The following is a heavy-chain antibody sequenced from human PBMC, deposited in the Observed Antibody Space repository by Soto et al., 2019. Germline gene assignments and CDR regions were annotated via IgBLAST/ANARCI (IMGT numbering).Heavy chain of an antibody. V-gene: IGHV4-4*02. CDR3: ATCQLREYYYALDI. CDR1: GDSITTYKW. Sequence: QVQLQQSGPGLVKPLGTLSLTCGVSGDSITTYKWWTWVRQTPGKGLEWIGEIYDSGNTRYNPSLTARVTISKDTSKNELSLKLNSVTLAATAVYYCATCQLREYYYALDIWGQGTTVTVSS. CDR2: IYDSGNT. J-gene: IGHJ6*02. D-gene: IGHD1-1*01.